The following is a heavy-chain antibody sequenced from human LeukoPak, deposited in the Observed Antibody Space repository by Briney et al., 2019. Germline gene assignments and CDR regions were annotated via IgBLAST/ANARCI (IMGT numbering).Heavy chain of an antibody. CDR1: GFAFSDYY. D-gene: IGHD3-22*01. V-gene: IGHV3-11*04. Sequence: GGSLRLSCAASGFAFSDYYINWIRQAPGQGLEWISYISHTSRTIYYAESVKGRFTISRDNTENLVYLQMDSLRDEDTAVYYCARGGWNYWGQGTLVTVSS. CDR2: ISHTSRTI. CDR3: ARGGWNY. J-gene: IGHJ4*02.